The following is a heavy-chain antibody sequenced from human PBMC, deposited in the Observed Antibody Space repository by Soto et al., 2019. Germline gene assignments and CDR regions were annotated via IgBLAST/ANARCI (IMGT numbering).Heavy chain of an antibody. CDR2: INFSSSTI. Sequence: EVQLVESGGGLVQPGGSLRLSCTDSGFTFSTYGFNWVRQAPGKGLEWLSYINFSSSTIYYADSVRGRFTISRDNGKSSLYLEMNSLRDEDTAVYYCARDNGVHSDPYGMAVWGQGTTVTVSS. J-gene: IGHJ6*02. CDR3: ARDNGVHSDPYGMAV. V-gene: IGHV3-48*02. CDR1: GFTFSTYG. D-gene: IGHD2-15*01.